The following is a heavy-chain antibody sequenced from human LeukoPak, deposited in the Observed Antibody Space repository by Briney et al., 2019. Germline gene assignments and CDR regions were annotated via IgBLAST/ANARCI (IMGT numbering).Heavy chain of an antibody. D-gene: IGHD3-22*01. CDR3: ASGDYYDSSGTVY. CDR1: GFTFSSNW. CDR2: MNIDGSTT. V-gene: IGHV3-74*01. J-gene: IGHJ4*02. Sequence: PGGSLRLSCAASGFTFSSNWMHWVRQAPGKGLVWVSRMNIDGSTTDYADFVKGRFTISRDNAENTLYMHMNSLRAEDTAVYYCASGDYYDSSGTVYWGQGTLVTVSS.